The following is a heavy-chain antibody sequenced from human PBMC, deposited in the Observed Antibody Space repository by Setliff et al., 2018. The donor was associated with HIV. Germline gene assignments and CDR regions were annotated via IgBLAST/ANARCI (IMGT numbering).Heavy chain of an antibody. CDR3: ARHGGFYGLGGFDY. CDR1: GGSFSGYY. D-gene: IGHD3-10*01. V-gene: IGHV4-34*01. CDR2: INHSGST. Sequence: SETLSLTCAVYGGSFSGYYWSWIRQPPGKGLEWIGEINHSGSTNYNPSLKSRVTISVDTSKSQFSLKLSSVTAADTAGYYCARHGGFYGLGGFDYWGQGTLVTVSS. J-gene: IGHJ4*02.